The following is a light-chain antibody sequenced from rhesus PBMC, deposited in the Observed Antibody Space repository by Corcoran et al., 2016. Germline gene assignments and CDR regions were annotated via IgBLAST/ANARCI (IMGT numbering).Light chain of an antibody. Sequence: DIQMTQSPSSLSASVGDRVTITCRASQGITNDLAWYQQKPGETPKLLLYEASSLQIVIPSRFSGSGSGTDFTLTISSLQYEDFANYYCQHYYSTPWTFGQGTKVEIK. V-gene: IGKV1-25*01. CDR2: EAS. CDR3: QHYYSTPWT. J-gene: IGKJ1*01. CDR1: QGITND.